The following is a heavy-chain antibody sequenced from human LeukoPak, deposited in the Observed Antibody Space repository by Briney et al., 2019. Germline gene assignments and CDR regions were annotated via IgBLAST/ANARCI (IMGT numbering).Heavy chain of an antibody. D-gene: IGHD3-3*01. CDR3: AKLWSGYRPPDY. V-gene: IGHV4-39*01. Sequence: SETLSLTCTVSGGSIISSSYYWGWIRQPPGKGLEWIGSVYYSGSTYQNPFLKSRLTISVDTSNNQFSLKLSSVTAADTAVYYCAKLWSGYRPPDYWGQGTLVTVSS. CDR1: GGSIISSSYY. J-gene: IGHJ4*02. CDR2: VYYSGST.